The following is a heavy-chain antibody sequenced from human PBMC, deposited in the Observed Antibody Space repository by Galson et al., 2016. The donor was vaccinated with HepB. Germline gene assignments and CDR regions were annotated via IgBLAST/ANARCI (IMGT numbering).Heavy chain of an antibody. V-gene: IGHV3-53*01. D-gene: IGHD4-23*01. CDR3: AKDRKTVVTYGMDV. Sequence: SLRLSCAASGFTVSSTYMTWVRQAPGKGLEWVSGIYRGGNTYYADSVKGRFTISRDNSKNTLYLQLNSLRAEDTAVNYCAKDRKTVVTYGMDVWVQGTTVTVPS. CDR2: IYRGGNT. CDR1: GFTVSSTY. J-gene: IGHJ6*02.